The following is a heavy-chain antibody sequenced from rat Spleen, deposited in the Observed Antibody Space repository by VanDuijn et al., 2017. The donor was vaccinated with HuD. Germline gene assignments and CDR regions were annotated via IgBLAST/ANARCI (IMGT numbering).Heavy chain of an antibody. CDR1: GFTFSDYN. D-gene: IGHD1-12*02. Sequence: EVQLVESGGGLVQPGRSLKLSCAASGFTFSDYNMAWVRQAPKKGLEWVATIIYDGSSTYYRDSVKGRFTISRDNAKSTLYLKMDSLRSEDTATYYCATLIITMMVVITTSYYVMDAWGQGASVTVSS. J-gene: IGHJ4*01. CDR3: ATLIITMMVVITTSYYVMDA. V-gene: IGHV5-7*01. CDR2: IIYDGSST.